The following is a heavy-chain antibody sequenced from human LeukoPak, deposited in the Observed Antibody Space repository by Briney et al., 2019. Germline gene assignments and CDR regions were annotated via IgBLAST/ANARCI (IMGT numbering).Heavy chain of an antibody. CDR1: GGSISSYY. CDR2: IYTSGST. Sequence: SETLSLTCTVSGGSISSYYWSWIRQPAGKGLEWIGRIYTSGSTNYNPSLKSRVTMSVGTSKNQFSLKLSSVTAADTAVYYCARALDSESRARFDPWGQGTLVSVSS. V-gene: IGHV4-4*07. CDR3: ARALDSESRARFDP. D-gene: IGHD1-26*01. J-gene: IGHJ5*02.